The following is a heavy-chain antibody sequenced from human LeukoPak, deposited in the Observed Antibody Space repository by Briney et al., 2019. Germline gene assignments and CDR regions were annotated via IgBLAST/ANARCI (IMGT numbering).Heavy chain of an antibody. D-gene: IGHD4-17*01. CDR2: ISYDGSNK. V-gene: IGHV3-30*03. CDR1: GFTFSSFG. CDR3: AAWGRSTVTNDAFDI. Sequence: GRSLRLSCAASGFTFSSFGMHWVRQAPGKGLEWVALISYDGSNKYYVDSVKGRFTISRDNSKNTLYLQMNSLRAEDTAVYYCAAWGRSTVTNDAFDIWGQGTMVTVSS. J-gene: IGHJ3*02.